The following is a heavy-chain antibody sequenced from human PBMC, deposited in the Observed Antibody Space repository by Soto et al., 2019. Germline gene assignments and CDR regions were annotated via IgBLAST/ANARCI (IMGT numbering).Heavy chain of an antibody. J-gene: IGHJ6*02. CDR3: ASLCGGSCYDSDV. CDR2: ISAYNGNT. V-gene: IGHV1-18*01. Sequence: GASVKVSCKASGYTFTSYGISWVRQAPGQGLEWMGWISAYNGNTNYAQKLQGRVTITRDTFTSTAYMELSSLRSDDTAVYYCASLCGGSCYDSDVWGQGTTVTVSS. D-gene: IGHD2-15*01. CDR1: GYTFTSYG.